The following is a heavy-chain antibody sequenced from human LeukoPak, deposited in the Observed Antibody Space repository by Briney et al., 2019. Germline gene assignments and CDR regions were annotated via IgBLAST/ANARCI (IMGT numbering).Heavy chain of an antibody. V-gene: IGHV1-69*13. J-gene: IGHJ6*02. CDR2: IIPIFGTA. CDR3: ARDFDFWSGYYAPEYYYYGMDV. Sequence: ASVKVSCKASGGTFSSYAISWVRQAPGQGLEWMGGIIPIFGTANYAQKFQSRVTITADESTSTAYMELSSLRSEDTAVYYCARDFDFWSGYYAPEYYYYGMDVWGQGTTVTVSS. D-gene: IGHD3-3*01. CDR1: GGTFSSYA.